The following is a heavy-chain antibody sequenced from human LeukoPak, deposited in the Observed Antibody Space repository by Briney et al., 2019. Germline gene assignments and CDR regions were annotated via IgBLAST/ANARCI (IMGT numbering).Heavy chain of an antibody. J-gene: IGHJ4*02. CDR1: GFNFSNHA. V-gene: IGHV3-23*01. Sequence: GGSLRLSCAASGFNFSNHAMSWVRQTAGKGLEWVSAISGGGDITYYADSVKGRFTISRDNSKDTLFLQMHSLRPGDTAVYYCVREDTPATANYWGQGTLVTISA. CDR3: VREDTPATANY. D-gene: IGHD2-21*02. CDR2: ISGGGDIT.